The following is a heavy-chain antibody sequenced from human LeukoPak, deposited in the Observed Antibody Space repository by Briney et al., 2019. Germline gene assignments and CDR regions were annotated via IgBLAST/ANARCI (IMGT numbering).Heavy chain of an antibody. Sequence: SGDTLVKPTEILTLTCTFYGFSLSPSGGGVGWIRKHPGQPLERLAVNYWDNDRRYSQSLRSRLTITKDTSKNQVVLTMTNMDPADTATYYCAHRRPGYISGWDNCYFDNWAPGNLVTVSS. CDR2: NYWDNDR. CDR3: AHRRPGYISGWDNCYFDN. CDR1: GFSLSPSGGG. V-gene: IGHV2-5*02. J-gene: IGHJ4*03. D-gene: IGHD6-19*01.